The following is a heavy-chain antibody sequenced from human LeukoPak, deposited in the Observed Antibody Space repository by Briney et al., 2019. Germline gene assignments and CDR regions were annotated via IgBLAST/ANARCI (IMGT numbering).Heavy chain of an antibody. CDR1: GFTVSSNY. V-gene: IGHV3-53*01. Sequence: PGGSLRLSCAASGFTVSSNYTSWVRQAPGKGLEWVSVIYSGGSTYYADSVKGRFTISRDNSKNTLYLQMNSLRAEDTAVYYCARRFGVKWYYFDYWGQGTLVTVSS. CDR2: IYSGGST. CDR3: ARRFGVKWYYFDY. J-gene: IGHJ4*02. D-gene: IGHD3-10*01.